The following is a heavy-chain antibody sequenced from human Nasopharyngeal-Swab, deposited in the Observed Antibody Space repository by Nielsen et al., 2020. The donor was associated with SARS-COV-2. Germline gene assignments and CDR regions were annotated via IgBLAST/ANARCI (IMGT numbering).Heavy chain of an antibody. V-gene: IGHV4-34*01. CDR2: INHSGST. Sequence: WIRQPPGKGLEWIGEINHSGSTNYNPSLKSRVTISVDTSKNQFSLKLSSVTVADTAVYYCARRVARAPRHEGDYYYGMDVWGQGTTVTVSS. CDR3: ARRVARAPRHEGDYYYGMDV. J-gene: IGHJ6*02. D-gene: IGHD3-16*01.